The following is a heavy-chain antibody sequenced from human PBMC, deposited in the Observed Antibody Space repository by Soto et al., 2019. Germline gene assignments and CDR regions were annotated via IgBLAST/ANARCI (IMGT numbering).Heavy chain of an antibody. V-gene: IGHV5-51*01. CDR3: ARIIGYCRNNDCSWTFDI. D-gene: IGHD2-15*01. Sequence: GESLKISSKTSGYSFISYWIAWVRQLPGKGLEWMGTFYPGDSTSTYSPSFQGQVTISVDKSISTAYLQLSSLKASDTAMYYCARIIGYCRNNDCSWTFDIWGQGTMVTVSS. CDR1: GYSFISYW. CDR2: FYPGDSTS. J-gene: IGHJ3*02.